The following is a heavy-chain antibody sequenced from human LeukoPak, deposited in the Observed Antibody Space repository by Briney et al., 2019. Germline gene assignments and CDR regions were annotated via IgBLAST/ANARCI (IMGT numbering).Heavy chain of an antibody. D-gene: IGHD6-13*01. CDR1: GGSISSYY. CDR2: IYASGNS. J-gene: IGHJ4*02. CDR3: ARGRGSSWYYFDS. V-gene: IGHV4-4*07. Sequence: SETLSLTCTVSGGSISSYYWSWVRQPAGKGLEWVGRIYASGNSNYNPSLKGRVTMTVDTSKNQFSLNLSSVTAADTAVYYCARGRGSSWYYFDSWGQGTLVTVSS.